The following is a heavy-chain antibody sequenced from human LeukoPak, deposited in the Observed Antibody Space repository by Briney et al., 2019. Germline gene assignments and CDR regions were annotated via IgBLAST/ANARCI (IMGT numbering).Heavy chain of an antibody. V-gene: IGHV3-30*01. CDR3: ARAPGSYGYFDY. CDR1: GFTFSSYA. J-gene: IGHJ4*02. D-gene: IGHD1-26*01. Sequence: GGSLRLSCAASGFTFSSYAMSWVRQAPGKGLEWVAVISYDGSNKYYADSVKGRFTISRDNSKNTLYPQMNSLRAEDTAVYYCARAPGSYGYFDYWGQGTLVTVSS. CDR2: ISYDGSNK.